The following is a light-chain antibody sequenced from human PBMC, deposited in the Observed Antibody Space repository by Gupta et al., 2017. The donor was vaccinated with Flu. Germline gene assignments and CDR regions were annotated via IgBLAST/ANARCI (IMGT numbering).Light chain of an antibody. V-gene: IGKV1-5*03. Sequence: PSTLSESTGDRVTVTSRASQSISSWLAWYQQKPGKAPKLLIYKASSLESGVPSRFSGSGSGTEFTLTISSLQPDDFATYYCQQDNSYPWTFGQGTKVEIK. CDR3: QQDNSYPWT. CDR1: QSISSW. J-gene: IGKJ1*01. CDR2: KAS.